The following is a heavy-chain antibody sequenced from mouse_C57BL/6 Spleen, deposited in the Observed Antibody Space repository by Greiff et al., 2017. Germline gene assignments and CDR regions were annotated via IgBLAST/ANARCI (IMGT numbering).Heavy chain of an antibody. J-gene: IGHJ1*03. CDR1: GYTFTDYY. CDR3: AILRYHWYFDV. V-gene: IGHV1-26*01. Sequence: VQLQQSGPELVKPGASVKISCKASGYTFTDYYMNWVKQSHGKSLEWIGDINPNNGGTSYNQKFKGKATLTVDKSSSTAYMELRSLTSEDSAVYYCAILRYHWYFDVWGTGTTVTVSS. D-gene: IGHD1-1*01. CDR2: INPNNGGT.